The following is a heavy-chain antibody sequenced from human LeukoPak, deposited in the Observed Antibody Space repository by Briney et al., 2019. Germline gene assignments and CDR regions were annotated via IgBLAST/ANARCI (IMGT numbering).Heavy chain of an antibody. D-gene: IGHD3-10*01. Sequence: SETLSLTCTVSGGPISSGGYFWRWIRQHPGKGLEWIGYIYYSGSTYYNPSLKSRVTISVDTSKNQFSLKLSSVTAADTAVYYCARGYYGSGSYLRNYYYYYMDVWGKGTTVTVSS. CDR3: ARGYYGSGSYLRNYYYYYMDV. V-gene: IGHV4-31*03. J-gene: IGHJ6*03. CDR1: GGPISSGGYF. CDR2: IYYSGST.